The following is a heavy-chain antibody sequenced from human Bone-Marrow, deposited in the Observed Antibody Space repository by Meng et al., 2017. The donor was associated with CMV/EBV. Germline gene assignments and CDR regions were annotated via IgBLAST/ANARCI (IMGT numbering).Heavy chain of an antibody. D-gene: IGHD1-26*01. CDR1: GGSISTKNYY. Sequence: QLQLQESGPGLVKPSETLSLICTVSGGSISTKNYYWGWIRQSPGKGLEWIGSIYYDGTPFYNPSLKSRVTISVDTSKNQFSLNLRSVTAADTAVYYCARHKSVGGEHFDYWGQGTLVTVSS. V-gene: IGHV4-39*01. CDR2: IYYDGTP. CDR3: ARHKSVGGEHFDY. J-gene: IGHJ4*02.